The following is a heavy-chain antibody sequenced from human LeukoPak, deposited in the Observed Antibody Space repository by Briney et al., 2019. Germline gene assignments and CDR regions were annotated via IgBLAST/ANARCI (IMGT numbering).Heavy chain of an antibody. Sequence: GASVKVSCKASGYTFTGYYMHWVRQARGKGREWMGWIHPNSGGTNYAQKFQGRVTMTRDTSISTAYMELSRLRSDDTAVYYCARDKPRGLIVVVPAALFDPWGQGTLVTVSS. CDR3: ARDKPRGLIVVVPAALFDP. CDR2: IHPNSGGT. V-gene: IGHV1-2*02. CDR1: GYTFTGYY. D-gene: IGHD2-2*01. J-gene: IGHJ5*02.